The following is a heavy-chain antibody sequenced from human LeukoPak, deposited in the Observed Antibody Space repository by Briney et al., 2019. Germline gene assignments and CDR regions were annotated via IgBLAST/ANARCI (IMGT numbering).Heavy chain of an antibody. CDR1: GFSFPYG. V-gene: IGHV3-21*04. D-gene: IGHD5-18*01. J-gene: IGHJ5*02. CDR3: ARDTGAMGP. Sequence: GGSLRLSCEASGFSFPYGMSWVRQAPGKGLEWVSGITNSGENTYYADSVKGRFTISRDNAKNSLYLQMNSLRAEDTAVYYCARDTGAMGPWGQGTLVTVSS. CDR2: ITNSGENT.